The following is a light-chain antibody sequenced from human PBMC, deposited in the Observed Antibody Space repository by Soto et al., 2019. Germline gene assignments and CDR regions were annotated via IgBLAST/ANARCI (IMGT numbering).Light chain of an antibody. CDR3: LQDFAYPLT. J-gene: IGKJ4*01. Sequence: ALQMTQSPSSLSASVGDRVTITCRASQGVSNDVGWYQQKPGKAPRLLIYAASTLQSGVPSRFSGSQSATDFTLTLSSLQPEDFATYYCLQDFAYPLTFGGGTKVEIK. CDR2: AAS. CDR1: QGVSND. V-gene: IGKV1-6*01.